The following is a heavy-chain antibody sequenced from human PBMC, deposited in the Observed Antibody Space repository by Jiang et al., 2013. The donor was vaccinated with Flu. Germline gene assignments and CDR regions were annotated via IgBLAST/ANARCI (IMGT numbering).Heavy chain of an antibody. D-gene: IGHD6-19*01. CDR3: ARIRRSPQQWLDDAFDI. V-gene: IGHV2-5*01. J-gene: IGHJ3*02. CDR1: GFSLSTSGVG. CDR2: IYWNDDK. Sequence: KPTQTLTLTCTFSGFSLSTSGVGVGWIRQPPGKALEWLALIYWNDDKRYSPSLKSRVAIMKDTSKNQVVLTMTNMDPVDTATYYCARIRRSPQQWLDDAFDIWGQGTMVTVSS.